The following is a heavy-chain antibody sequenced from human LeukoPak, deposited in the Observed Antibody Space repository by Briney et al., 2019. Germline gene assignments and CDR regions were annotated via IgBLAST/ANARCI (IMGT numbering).Heavy chain of an antibody. Sequence: PGGSLSLSCAASGFTFSSYAMSWVRQAPGKGLEWVSTVSTGGRSTYYAASVKGRFTISSDNSKNTLYLQVNNLRAEDTAIYYCAKGRVAAADDCIDCWGQGTLVTVSS. CDR2: VSTGGRST. CDR1: GFTFSSYA. CDR3: AKGRVAAADDCIDC. V-gene: IGHV3-23*01. J-gene: IGHJ4*02. D-gene: IGHD6-13*01.